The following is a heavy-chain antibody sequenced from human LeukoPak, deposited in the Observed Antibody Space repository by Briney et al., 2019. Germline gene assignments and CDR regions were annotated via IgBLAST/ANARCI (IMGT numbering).Heavy chain of an antibody. D-gene: IGHD4-23*01. CDR1: ESPFGNFG. CDR2: ISFEGNSK. Sequence: GGSLRLSCGASESPFGNFGMHWVRQAPGKGLEWVAVISFEGNSKYYADSVEGRFTISRDNSKNTLDLPMNSLRADDTAVYFCAKDRGDSGYSDSSAGIDSWGRGTLVTVAA. J-gene: IGHJ4*02. V-gene: IGHV3-30*18. CDR3: AKDRGDSGYSDSSAGIDS.